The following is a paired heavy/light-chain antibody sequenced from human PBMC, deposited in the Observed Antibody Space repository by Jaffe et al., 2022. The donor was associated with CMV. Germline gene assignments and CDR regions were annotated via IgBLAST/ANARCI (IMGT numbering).Light chain of an antibody. Sequence: QSALTQPASVSGSPGQSITISCTGTSSDVGGYNYVSWYQQHPGKAPKLMIYDVSNRPSGVSNRFSGSKSGNTASLTISGLQAEDEADYYCSSYTSSSTPYVVFGGGTKLTVL. CDR2: DVS. J-gene: IGLJ2*01. CDR1: SSDVGGYNY. V-gene: IGLV2-14*03. CDR3: SSYTSSSTPYVV.
Heavy chain of an antibody. CDR2: IWYDGSNK. V-gene: IGHV3-33*01. J-gene: IGHJ4*02. CDR3: ARDMSARRGYSSSWSKCLDY. CDR1: GFTFSSYG. Sequence: QVQLVESGGGVVQPGRSLRLSCAASGFTFSSYGMHWVRQAPGKGLEWVAVIWYDGSNKYYADSVKGRFTISRDNSKNTLYLQMNSLRAEDTAVYYCARDMSARRGYSSSWSKCLDYWGQGTLVTVSS. D-gene: IGHD6-13*01.